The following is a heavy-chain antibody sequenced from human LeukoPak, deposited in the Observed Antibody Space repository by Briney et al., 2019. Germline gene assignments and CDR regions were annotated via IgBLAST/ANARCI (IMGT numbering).Heavy chain of an antibody. J-gene: IGHJ4*02. Sequence: SETLSLTCTVSGGSISSSSYYWGWIRQPPGKGLEWIGSIYYSGSTYYNPSLKSRVTISVDTSKNQFSLKLSSVTAADTAVYYCARHAYSGYSHGFDYWGQGTLVTVSS. CDR1: GGSISSSSYY. V-gene: IGHV4-39*01. D-gene: IGHD5-18*01. CDR3: ARHAYSGYSHGFDY. CDR2: IYYSGST.